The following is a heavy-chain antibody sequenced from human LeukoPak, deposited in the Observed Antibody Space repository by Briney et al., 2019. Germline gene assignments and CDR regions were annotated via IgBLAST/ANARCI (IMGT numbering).Heavy chain of an antibody. CDR1: GYTFTSYY. D-gene: IGHD5-12*01. CDR3: ARVPYSGYDPTYYFDY. Sequence: ASVKVSCKASGYTFTSYYMHWVRQAPGQGLEWMGIINPSGGSTSYAQEFQGRVTMTRDTSTSTVYMELSSLRSEDTAVYYCARVPYSGYDPTYYFDYWGQGTLVTVSS. V-gene: IGHV1-46*01. J-gene: IGHJ4*02. CDR2: INPSGGST.